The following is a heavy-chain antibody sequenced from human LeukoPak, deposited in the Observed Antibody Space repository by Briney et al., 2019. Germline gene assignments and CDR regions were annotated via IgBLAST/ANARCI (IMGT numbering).Heavy chain of an antibody. Sequence: PGGSLRLSCAASGFTFSSYAMSWVRQSPGKGLEWVSAISGGGGFTYYANYADSVKGRFTISRDNSKNTLYLQMSSLSAEDTAVYYCVVTTRSMSFDFWGPGTLVTVSS. J-gene: IGHJ4*02. D-gene: IGHD3-22*01. CDR1: GFTFSSYA. V-gene: IGHV3-23*01. CDR3: VVTTRSMSFDF. CDR2: ISGGGGFT.